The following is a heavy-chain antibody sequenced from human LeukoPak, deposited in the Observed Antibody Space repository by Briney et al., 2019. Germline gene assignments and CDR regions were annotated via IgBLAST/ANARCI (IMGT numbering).Heavy chain of an antibody. CDR3: ARGGYSKNGYEKDV. D-gene: IGHD4-11*01. V-gene: IGHV1-8*01. CDR2: MNPYTGNT. Sequence: ASVKVSCKASGYTFTTYNINWVRQAPGQALEWTGWMNPYTGNTGYAQKFQGRVSMTGNTSISKAFLVVSSLRSEDTGVYYCARGGYSKNGYEKDVWGKGTTVTVSS. J-gene: IGHJ6*04. CDR1: GYTFTTYN.